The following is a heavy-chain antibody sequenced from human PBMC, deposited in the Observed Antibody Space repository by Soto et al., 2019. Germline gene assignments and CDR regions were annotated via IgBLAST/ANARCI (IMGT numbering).Heavy chain of an antibody. V-gene: IGHV4-34*01. J-gene: IGHJ6*02. CDR3: ARSYYESSGDYWYYYYGMDV. D-gene: IGHD3-22*01. CDR1: GGSFSGSY. Sequence: PSETLSLTCAVYGGSFSGSYWSWIRQPPGKGLEWIGEINHSGSTNYNPSLKSRVTISVDTSKNQFSLKLSSVTAADTAVYYCARSYYESSGDYWYYYYGMDVWGQGTTVTVSS. CDR2: INHSGST.